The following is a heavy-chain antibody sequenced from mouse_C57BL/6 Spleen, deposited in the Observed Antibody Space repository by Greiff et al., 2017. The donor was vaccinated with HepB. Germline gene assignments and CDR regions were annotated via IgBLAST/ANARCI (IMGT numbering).Heavy chain of an antibody. V-gene: IGHV5-17*01. CDR2: ISSGSSTI. D-gene: IGHD1-1*01. CDR3: ARGVVATRGAMDY. Sequence: EVQLQESGGGLVKPGGSLKLSCAASGFTFSDYGMHWVRQAPEKGLEWVAYISSGSSTIYYADTVKGRFTISRDNAKNTLFLQMTSLRSEDTAMYYCARGVVATRGAMDYWGQGTSVTVSS. CDR1: GFTFSDYG. J-gene: IGHJ4*01.